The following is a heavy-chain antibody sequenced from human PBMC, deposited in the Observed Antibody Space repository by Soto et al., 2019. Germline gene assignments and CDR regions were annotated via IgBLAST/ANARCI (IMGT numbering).Heavy chain of an antibody. Sequence: VGSLRLSCAASGFTFSSYAMGWVRQAPEKGPEWVSGIGGSGASTYYADSVKGRFTISRDNSKNTLYLQMNNLGAEDTAVYYCAKDDEYRNYVDYWGQGTPVTVSS. J-gene: IGHJ4*02. CDR1: GFTFSSYA. CDR3: AKDDEYRNYVDY. D-gene: IGHD3-16*02. CDR2: IGGSGAST. V-gene: IGHV3-23*01.